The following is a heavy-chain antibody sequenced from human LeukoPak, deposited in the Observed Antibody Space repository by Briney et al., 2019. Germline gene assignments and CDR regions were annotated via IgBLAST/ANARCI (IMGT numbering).Heavy chain of an antibody. J-gene: IGHJ4*02. CDR1: GGSISTTNYY. CDR3: ARGVGYGSPYYFDY. Sequence: SETLSLTCTVSGGSISTTNYYWGWIRRPPGRDLEWIGSIYSSGNTYYNPSLESRVTISVDTSKNQLSLKLTSATAADTAVYYCARGVGYGSPYYFDYWGQGTLVTVSS. V-gene: IGHV4-39*07. D-gene: IGHD3-10*01. CDR2: IYSSGNT.